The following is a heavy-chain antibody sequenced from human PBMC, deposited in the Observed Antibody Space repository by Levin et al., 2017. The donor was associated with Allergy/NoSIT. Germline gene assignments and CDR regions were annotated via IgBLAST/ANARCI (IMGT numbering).Heavy chain of an antibody. CDR2: ISSSSSYI. V-gene: IGHV3-21*01. J-gene: IGHJ6*02. CDR1: GFTFSSYS. D-gene: IGHD3-3*01. Sequence: PGGSLRLSCAASGFTFSSYSMNWVRQAPGKGLEWVSSISSSSSYIYYADSVKGRFTISRDNAKNSLYLQMNSLRAEDTAVYYCARSTSVDFSYGMDVWGQGTTVTVSS. CDR3: ARSTSVDFSYGMDV.